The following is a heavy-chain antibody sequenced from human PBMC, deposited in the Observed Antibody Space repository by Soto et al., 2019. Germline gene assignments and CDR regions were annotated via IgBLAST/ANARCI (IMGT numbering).Heavy chain of an antibody. CDR1: GASVSSGSHY. D-gene: IGHD7-27*01. CDR2: ISSSGGT. V-gene: IGHV4-61*01. J-gene: IGHJ6*02. Sequence: QVQLQESGPGLVKPSETLSLTCTVSGASVSSGSHYWTWIRQPPGKGLEWIGYISSSGGTNYSPSLKSRDTISLDTSKNQFSLILSSVTAADTAVYYCARELGKSGMDVWAQGTTVTVSS. CDR3: ARELGKSGMDV.